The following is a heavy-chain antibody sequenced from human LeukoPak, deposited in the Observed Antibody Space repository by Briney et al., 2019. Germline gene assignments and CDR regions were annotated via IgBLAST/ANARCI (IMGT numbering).Heavy chain of an antibody. V-gene: IGHV4-59*01. Sequence: SETLSLTCTVSGGSISSYYWSWIRQPPGKGLEWIGYIYYSGSTNYNPSLKSRVTISVDTSKNQFSLKLSSVTAADTAVYYCARESADYGWGVILDYWGQGTLVTVSS. J-gene: IGHJ4*02. D-gene: IGHD4-17*01. CDR3: ARESADYGWGVILDY. CDR1: GGSISSYY. CDR2: IYYSGST.